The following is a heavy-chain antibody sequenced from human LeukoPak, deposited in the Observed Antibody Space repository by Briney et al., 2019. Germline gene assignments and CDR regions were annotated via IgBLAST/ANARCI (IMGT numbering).Heavy chain of an antibody. CDR1: GYLSTRYG. D-gene: IGHD3-10*01. CDR2: ISGSTGNT. J-gene: IGHJ4*02. Sequence: VKVSCKASGYLSTRYGFIWVRQAPGHGLQWMGRISGSTGNTNYAQIVQGRVSMTTDTSTNTAYMELRSLTVDDTAVYYCARAGRGTYYYFDVWGQGTLVTVSS. CDR3: ARAGRGTYYYFDV. V-gene: IGHV1-18*01.